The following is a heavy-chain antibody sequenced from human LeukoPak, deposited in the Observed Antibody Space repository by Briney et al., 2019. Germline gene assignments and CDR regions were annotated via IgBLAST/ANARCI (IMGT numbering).Heavy chain of an antibody. Sequence: KPSETLSLTCAVYGGSLSGYYWSWIRQPPGKGLEWIGEINHSGSTNYNPSLKSRVTISVDTSKNQFSLKLSSVTAADTAVYYCARGRGEYIGSWYVGYWGQGTLVTVSS. CDR1: GGSLSGYY. CDR3: ARGRGEYIGSWYVGY. J-gene: IGHJ4*02. CDR2: INHSGST. V-gene: IGHV4-34*01. D-gene: IGHD6-13*01.